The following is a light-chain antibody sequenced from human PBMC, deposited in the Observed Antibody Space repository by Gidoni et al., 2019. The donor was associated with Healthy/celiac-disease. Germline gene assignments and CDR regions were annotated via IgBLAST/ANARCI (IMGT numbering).Light chain of an antibody. V-gene: IGLV3-19*01. J-gene: IGLJ1*01. CDR1: SLRSYY. CDR3: NSRDSSGNHYV. Sequence: SSELTQDPAVSVALGQTVRLTCKGDSLRSYYASWYQQKPGQAPVLVIYGKNNRPSGIPDRFSGSSSGNTASLTITGAQAEDEADYYCNSRDSSGNHYVFGTGTKVTVL. CDR2: GKN.